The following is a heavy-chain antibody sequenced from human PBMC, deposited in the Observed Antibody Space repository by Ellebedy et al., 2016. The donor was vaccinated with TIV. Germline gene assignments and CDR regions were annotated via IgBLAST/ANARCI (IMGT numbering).Heavy chain of an antibody. Sequence: PGGSLRLSCSASGFTFSSYAMHWVRQAPGKGLEYVSAISSNGGSTYYADSVKGRFTISRDNSNNTLYLQMSSLRAEDTAVYYCVKGGSGSYHYYYGMDVWGQGTTVTVSS. CDR3: VKGGSGSYHYYYGMDV. D-gene: IGHD3-10*01. V-gene: IGHV3-64D*06. CDR1: GFTFSSYA. CDR2: ISSNGGST. J-gene: IGHJ6*02.